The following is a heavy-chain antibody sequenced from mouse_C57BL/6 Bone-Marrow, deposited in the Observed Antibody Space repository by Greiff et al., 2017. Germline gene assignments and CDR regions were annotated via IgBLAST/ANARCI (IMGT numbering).Heavy chain of an antibody. V-gene: IGHV1-69*01. CDR2: IDPSDSYT. D-gene: IGHD3-2*02. CDR3: ARETAQVYFDY. J-gene: IGHJ2*01. Sequence: QFQLQQPGAELVMPGASVKLSCKASGYTFTSYWMHWVKQRPGQGLEWIGEIDPSDSYTNYNQKFKGKSTLTVDKSSSTAYMQLSSLTSEDSAVYYCARETAQVYFDYWGQGTTLTVSS. CDR1: GYTFTSYW.